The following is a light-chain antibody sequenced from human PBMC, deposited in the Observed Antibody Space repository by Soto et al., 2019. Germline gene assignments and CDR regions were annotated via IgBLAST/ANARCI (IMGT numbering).Light chain of an antibody. Sequence: IVLTQSPGTLSLSPGERATLSCRASQSVSSSYLAWYQQKPGQAPRVLIHGASSRATGIPDRFSGSGSGTAFTLTIGRLEPEDLAVYFCQQYGTPPPNAFGQGTKVEIK. CDR2: GAS. CDR3: QQYGTPPPNA. CDR1: QSVSSSY. V-gene: IGKV3-20*01. J-gene: IGKJ2*01.